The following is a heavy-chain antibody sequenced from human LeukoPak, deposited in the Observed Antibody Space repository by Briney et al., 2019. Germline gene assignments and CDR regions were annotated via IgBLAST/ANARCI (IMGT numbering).Heavy chain of an antibody. CDR3: AKGNYDYVWGSHIPGAFDI. J-gene: IGHJ3*02. CDR1: GFTFSSYG. V-gene: IGHV3-30*02. CDR2: IRYDGSKK. Sequence: GGSLRLSCAASGFTFSSYGMHWVRQAPGKGLEWVAFIRYDGSKKYYADSVKGRFTISRDNSKNTLYLQMNSLRAEDTAVYYCAKGNYDYVWGSHIPGAFDIWGQGTMVTVSS. D-gene: IGHD3-16*01.